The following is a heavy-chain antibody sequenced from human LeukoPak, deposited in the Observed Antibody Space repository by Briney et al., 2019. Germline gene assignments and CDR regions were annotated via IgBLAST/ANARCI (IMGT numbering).Heavy chain of an antibody. J-gene: IGHJ6*02. CDR1: GGSINSSRYY. CDR3: ARHKLGEVLGVAGYYYGMDV. V-gene: IGHV4-39*01. Sequence: SETLSLTCTVSGGSINSSRYYWGWIRQPQGKGLEWIGSIIYSGSTYYNPSLRSRVTMSGDTSKNQFPLKLSSVTAADTSVYYCARHKLGEVLGVAGYYYGMDVRGQGTTVTVSS. D-gene: IGHD3-10*01. CDR2: IIYSGST.